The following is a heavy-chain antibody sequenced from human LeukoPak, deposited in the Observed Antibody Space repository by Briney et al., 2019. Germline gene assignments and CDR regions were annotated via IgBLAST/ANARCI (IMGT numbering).Heavy chain of an antibody. CDR1: GYTFTGYY. V-gene: IGHV1-8*02. CDR3: ARGINRRSYYMDV. J-gene: IGHJ6*03. Sequence: ASVKVSCKASGYTFTGYYMHWVRQATGQGLEWMGWMNPNSGNTGYAQRFQGRVTMTRNTSISTVYMELSSLRSEDTTVYYCARGINRRSYYMDVWGKGTTVTISS. CDR2: MNPNSGNT.